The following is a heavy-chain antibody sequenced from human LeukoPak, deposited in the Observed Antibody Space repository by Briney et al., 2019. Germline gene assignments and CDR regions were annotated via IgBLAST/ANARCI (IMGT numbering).Heavy chain of an antibody. CDR3: ARGHGGVHDAFDI. D-gene: IGHD3-16*01. CDR1: GGTFNSYA. V-gene: IGHV1-69*13. Sequence: SVKVSCKASGGTFNSYAISWVRQAPGQGLQWMGGTIPMFRTAHYAQKFQGRVTITADESTSTAYMELSSLRSEDSAVYYCARGHGGVHDAFDIWGQGTMVTVSS. CDR2: TIPMFRTA. J-gene: IGHJ3*02.